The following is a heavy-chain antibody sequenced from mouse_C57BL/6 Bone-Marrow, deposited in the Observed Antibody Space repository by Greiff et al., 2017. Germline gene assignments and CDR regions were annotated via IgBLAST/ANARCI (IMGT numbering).Heavy chain of an antibody. CDR1: GFTFTDYY. D-gene: IGHD1-1*01. CDR2: LRNKANGYTT. CDR3: ARSPYYYGSSLYYAMDY. J-gene: IGHJ4*01. Sequence: EVQLVESGGGLVQPGGSLSLSCAASGFTFTDYYMSWVRQPPGKALEWLGFLRNKANGYTTEYSASVKGRFTISRDNSQSILYLQMHALRAEDSSTYYCARSPYYYGSSLYYAMDYWGQGTSVTVSS. V-gene: IGHV7-3*01.